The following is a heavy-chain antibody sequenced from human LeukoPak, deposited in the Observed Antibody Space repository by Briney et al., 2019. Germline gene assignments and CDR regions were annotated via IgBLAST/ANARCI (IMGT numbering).Heavy chain of an antibody. CDR1: GFTFSSYG. CDR2: IGGGGGST. Sequence: PGGSLRLSCAASGFTFSSYGTSWVRQAPGKGLEWVSTIGGGGGSTYHADSVKGRFTISRDDSKNTLYLQMNSLRAEDTAVYYCAKKISGYDYNYYYGMDVWGQGTTVTVSS. CDR3: AKKISGYDYNYYYGMDV. V-gene: IGHV3-23*01. J-gene: IGHJ6*02. D-gene: IGHD5-12*01.